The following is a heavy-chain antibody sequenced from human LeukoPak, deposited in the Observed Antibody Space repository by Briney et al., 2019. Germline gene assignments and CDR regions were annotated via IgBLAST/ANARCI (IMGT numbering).Heavy chain of an antibody. J-gene: IGHJ4*02. Sequence: ASVKVSCKPSGYTFTSFGISWVRQAPGQGLEWMGWIGAYNGDTNYAQKFQGRVTMTTDTSTSTAFMDLRSLRSDDTAVYYCTRDHCRGDNCPSFDYWGQGTLVTVSS. D-gene: IGHD2-15*01. CDR1: GYTFTSFG. CDR3: TRDHCRGDNCPSFDY. V-gene: IGHV1-18*04. CDR2: IGAYNGDT.